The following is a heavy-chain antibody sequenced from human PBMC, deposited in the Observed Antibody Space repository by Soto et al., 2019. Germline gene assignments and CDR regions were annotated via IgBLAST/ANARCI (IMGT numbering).Heavy chain of an antibody. CDR1: GGSISSYY. Sequence: SETLSLTCTVSGGSISSYYWSWIRQPPGKGLEWIGYIYYSGSTNYNPSLKSRVTISVDTSKNQFSLKLSSVTAADTAVYYCARVSPGTGTTYWPYYYYGMDVWGRGTTVTVSS. D-gene: IGHD1-7*01. J-gene: IGHJ6*02. V-gene: IGHV4-59*01. CDR3: ARVSPGTGTTYWPYYYYGMDV. CDR2: IYYSGST.